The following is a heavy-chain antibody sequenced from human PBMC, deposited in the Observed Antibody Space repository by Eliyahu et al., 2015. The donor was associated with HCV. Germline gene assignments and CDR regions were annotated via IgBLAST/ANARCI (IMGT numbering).Heavy chain of an antibody. CDR3: AKSPPHSSSWAFDY. CDR1: GWSFSDYY. D-gene: IGHD6-13*01. J-gene: IGHJ4*02. CDR2: INHNGST. V-gene: IGHV4-34*01. Sequence: QAQLQQWGAGVLKPSETLSLTCAVYGWSFSDYYWSWIRQPPGKGLEWIGEINHNGSTNYNPSLKSRVTISIDTSKNQFYLDLTPVTAASDTAVYYCAKSPPHSSSWAFDYWGQGTLVTVFS.